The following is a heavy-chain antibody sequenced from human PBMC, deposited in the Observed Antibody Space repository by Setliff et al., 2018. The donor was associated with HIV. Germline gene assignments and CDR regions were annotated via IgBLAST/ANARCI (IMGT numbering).Heavy chain of an antibody. CDR3: GGGGDYSSYYMDV. J-gene: IGHJ6*03. V-gene: IGHV3-48*04. D-gene: IGHD3-16*01. CDR1: GFTFSTYT. Sequence: PGGSLRLSCAASGFTFSTYTMNWVRQAPGKGLEWVSYISSDSSTIYYADSVKGRFTISRDNAKNSLYLEMSRLRPEETAVYYCGGGGDYSSYYMDVWGKGTTVTVSS. CDR2: ISSDSSTI.